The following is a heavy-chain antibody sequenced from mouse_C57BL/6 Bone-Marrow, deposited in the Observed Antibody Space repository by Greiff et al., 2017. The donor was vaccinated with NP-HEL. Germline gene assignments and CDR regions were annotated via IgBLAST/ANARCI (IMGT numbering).Heavy chain of an antibody. CDR3: ASRQLRLRGGYFDY. D-gene: IGHD3-2*02. CDR1: GYTFTSYW. Sequence: QVQLQQPGAELVKPGASVKMSCKASGYTFTSYWITWVKQRPGQGLEWIGDIYPGSGSTNSNEKFKSKATLTVDTSSSTAYMQLSSLTSEDSAVYYCASRQLRLRGGYFDYWGQGTTLTVSS. CDR2: IYPGSGST. J-gene: IGHJ2*01. V-gene: IGHV1-55*01.